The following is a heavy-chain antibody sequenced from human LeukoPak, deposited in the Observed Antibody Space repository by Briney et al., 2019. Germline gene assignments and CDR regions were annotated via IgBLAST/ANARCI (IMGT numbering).Heavy chain of an antibody. J-gene: IGHJ6*02. CDR1: GYTFTSYA. CDR2: ISAYNGAT. D-gene: IGHD3-10*01. V-gene: IGHV1-18*01. Sequence: ASVKVSCKASGYTFTSYAIAWVRQAPGRGLEWMGWISAYNGATNYAQKFRGRVTMTTDTSTKTGYMELRSLTSDDTAVYFCARDQLRYYGSNNYYSDMDFWGQGTTVTVSS. CDR3: ARDQLRYYGSNNYYSDMDF.